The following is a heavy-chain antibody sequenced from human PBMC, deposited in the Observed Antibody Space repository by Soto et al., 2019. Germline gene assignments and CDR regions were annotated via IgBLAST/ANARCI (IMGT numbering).Heavy chain of an antibody. D-gene: IGHD6-19*01. CDR2: INPNGGST. CDR1: GYTFINYY. Sequence: QVQLVQSGAEVKKPGASVKVSCKASGYTFINYYMHWVRQAPGQGLEWMGIINPNGGSTTYEQKFQGRVILTRETSANTVKMQLSSLRSEDTAVYYCAREKWLVRRNDPFDIWGQGTMVTVSS. CDR3: AREKWLVRRNDPFDI. V-gene: IGHV1-46*01. J-gene: IGHJ3*02.